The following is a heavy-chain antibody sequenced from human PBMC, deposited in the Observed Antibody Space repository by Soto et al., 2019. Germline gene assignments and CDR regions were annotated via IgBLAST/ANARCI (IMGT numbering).Heavy chain of an antibody. CDR2: ISYDGSNK. V-gene: IGHV3-30-3*01. CDR3: ARGSSYRSSWYWGDYYGMDV. Sequence: QVQLVESGGGVVQPGRSLRLSCAASGFTFSSYAMHWVRQAPGKGLEWVAVISYDGSNKYYADSVKGRFTISRDNSTKTLYLQMNSLRAEDKAVYYCARGSSYRSSWYWGDYYGMDVWGQGTTVTVSS. J-gene: IGHJ6*02. D-gene: IGHD6-13*01. CDR1: GFTFSSYA.